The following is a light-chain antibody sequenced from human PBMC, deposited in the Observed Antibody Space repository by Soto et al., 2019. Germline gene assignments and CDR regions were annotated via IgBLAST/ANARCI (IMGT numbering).Light chain of an antibody. J-gene: IGLJ1*01. CDR3: SSYAGSNNYV. V-gene: IGLV2-8*01. CDR2: EVS. CDR1: SSDVGGYKY. Sequence: QSALTQPSSASGSPGQSVTISCTGTSSDVGGYKYVSWYQQHPGKAPKLMIYEVSKRPSGVPDRFSGSKSGNTASLTVSGLQAEDEADYYCSSYAGSNNYVFGTGTKLTVL.